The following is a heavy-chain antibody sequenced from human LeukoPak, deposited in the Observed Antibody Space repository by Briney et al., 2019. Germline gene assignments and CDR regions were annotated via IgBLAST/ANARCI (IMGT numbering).Heavy chain of an antibody. D-gene: IGHD3-22*01. CDR3: ARSYYYDSSGYYPHYFDY. CDR2: IYTSGNT. V-gene: IGHV4-4*07. J-gene: IGHJ4*02. CDR1: GGSISSYY. Sequence: SETLSLTCTVSGGSISSYYWSWIRQPAGKGLEWIGRIYTSGNTNYNPSLKSRVSISVDTSKNQFSLKLSSVTAADTAMYYCARSYYYDSSGYYPHYFDYWGQGTLVTVSS.